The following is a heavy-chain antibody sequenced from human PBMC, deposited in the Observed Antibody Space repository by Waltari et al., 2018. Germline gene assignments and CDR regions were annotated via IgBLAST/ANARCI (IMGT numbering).Heavy chain of an antibody. CDR2: IRYDGSNY. CDR3: AREDYSNYYFDY. D-gene: IGHD4-4*01. V-gene: IGHV3-30*02. CDR1: GVTFMPYG. J-gene: IGHJ4*02. Sequence: QVQLVESGGGVVQPGESLRLSCAAYGVTFMPYGMHWVRQAPGKGLEWVAFIRYDGSNYYYADSVKGRFTGSRDNSKNTVYLQMNSPRDEDTAVYYCAREDYSNYYFDYWGQGTLVTAS.